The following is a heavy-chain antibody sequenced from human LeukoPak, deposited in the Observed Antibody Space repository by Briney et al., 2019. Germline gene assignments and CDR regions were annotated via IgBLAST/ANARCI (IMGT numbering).Heavy chain of an antibody. CDR2: IYYSGST. CDR3: ARLYGSGSYYFYDY. V-gene: IGHV4-59*08. D-gene: IGHD3-10*01. J-gene: IGHJ4*02. Sequence: PSETLSLTCTVTGGSICSYYWSWIRQPPGKGMEWIGYIYYSGSTNYNPSLKSRVTISVDTSKNQFSLKLSSVTAADTAVYYCARLYGSGSYYFYDYWGQGTLVTVSS. CDR1: GGSICSYY.